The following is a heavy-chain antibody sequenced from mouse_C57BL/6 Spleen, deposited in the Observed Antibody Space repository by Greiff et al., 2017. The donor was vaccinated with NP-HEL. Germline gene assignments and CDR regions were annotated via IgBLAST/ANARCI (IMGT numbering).Heavy chain of an antibody. Sequence: QVQLQQPGAELVMPGASVKLSCKASGYTFTSYWMHWVKQRPGQGLEWIGEIDPSDSYTNYNQKFKGKSTSTVDKSSSTAYMQLSSLTSEDSAVYYCAREHYGSRSYAMDYWGQGTSVTVSS. D-gene: IGHD1-1*01. CDR1: GYTFTSYW. V-gene: IGHV1-69*01. CDR2: IDPSDSYT. CDR3: AREHYGSRSYAMDY. J-gene: IGHJ4*01.